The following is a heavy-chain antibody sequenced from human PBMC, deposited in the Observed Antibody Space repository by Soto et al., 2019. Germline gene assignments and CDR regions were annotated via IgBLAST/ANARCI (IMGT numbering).Heavy chain of an antibody. J-gene: IGHJ6*02. CDR2: IKRVGSEQ. Sequence: GGSLRLSCAASGFTFSSYWMSWVRQAPGKGLEWVADIKRVGSEQYYMDSVKGRFTITRDKAKNSLYLQMTSLRADDTAVYYCAEESSSSCCSYYGIDFWGQGTTVTVSS. CDR3: AEESSSSCCSYYGIDF. D-gene: IGHD6-6*01. CDR1: GFTFSSYW. V-gene: IGHV3-7*01.